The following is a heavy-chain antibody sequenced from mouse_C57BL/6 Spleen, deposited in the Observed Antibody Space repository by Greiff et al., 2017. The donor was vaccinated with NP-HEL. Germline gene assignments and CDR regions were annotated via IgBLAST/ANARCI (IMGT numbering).Heavy chain of an antibody. V-gene: IGHV2-2*01. D-gene: IGHD2-1*01. CDR1: GFSLTSYG. Sequence: QVQLKESGPGLVQPSQSLSITCTVSGFSLTSYGVHWVRQSPGKGLEWLGVIWSGGSTDYNAAFISSLSISKDNSKSQVFFKLNSLQADDTAIYYCAAYGNYKGYAMDYWGQGTSVTVSS. CDR3: AAYGNYKGYAMDY. CDR2: IWSGGST. J-gene: IGHJ4*01.